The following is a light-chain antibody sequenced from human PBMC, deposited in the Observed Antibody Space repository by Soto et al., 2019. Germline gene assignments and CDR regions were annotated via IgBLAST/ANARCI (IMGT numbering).Light chain of an antibody. Sequence: AIRMTQSPSSLSASTGDRVTITCRASQGIVNYLACYQQKPGKAPNLLIYAASTLQSGVPSRFSGSGSGTDFTLTISCLQSEDFATYYCRQYYSYPRTFGQGTKVDIK. CDR2: AAS. CDR1: QGIVNY. CDR3: RQYYSYPRT. J-gene: IGKJ1*01. V-gene: IGKV1-8*01.